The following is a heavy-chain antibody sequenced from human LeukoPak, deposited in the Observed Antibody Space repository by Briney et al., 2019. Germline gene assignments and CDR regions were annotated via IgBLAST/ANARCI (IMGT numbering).Heavy chain of an antibody. J-gene: IGHJ4*02. D-gene: IGHD5-18*01. CDR1: GFSISRGHY. CDR2: VYQSGTT. Sequence: SETLSLTCTVSGFSISRGHYWGWVRQPPGAGPEWIGSVYQSGTTYYNPSLKSRVTTSVDMSKNQFSLRLRPVTAADTAVYYCARIFIRNGYSSYFDCWGQGTLATVSS. V-gene: IGHV4-38-2*02. CDR3: ARIFIRNGYSSYFDC.